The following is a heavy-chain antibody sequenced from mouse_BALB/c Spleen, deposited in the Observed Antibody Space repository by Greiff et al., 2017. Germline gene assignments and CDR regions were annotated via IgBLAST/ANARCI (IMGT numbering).Heavy chain of an antibody. CDR3: ARDRDYGSMDAMDY. J-gene: IGHJ4*01. V-gene: IGHV2-9*02. Sequence: VQRVESGPGLVAPSQSLSITCTVSGFSLTSYGVHWVRQPPGKGLEWLGVIWAGGSTNYNSALMSRLSISKDNSKSQVFLKMNSLQTDDTAMYYCARDRDYGSMDAMDYWGQGTSVTVSS. CDR2: IWAGGST. CDR1: GFSLTSYG. D-gene: IGHD1-1*01.